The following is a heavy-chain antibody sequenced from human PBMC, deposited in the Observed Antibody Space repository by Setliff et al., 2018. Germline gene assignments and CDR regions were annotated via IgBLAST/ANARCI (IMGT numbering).Heavy chain of an antibody. V-gene: IGHV3-53*01. CDR3: AKRDYYDSSGYLLPYMDV. D-gene: IGHD3-22*01. J-gene: IGHJ6*03. CDR1: GFTVSSNY. CDR2: IYCGGST. Sequence: GSLRLSCAASGFTVSSNYMSWVRQAPGKGLEWVSVIYCGGSTYYADSVKGRFTISRDNSKNTLYLQMNSLRAEDTAVYYCAKRDYYDSSGYLLPYMDVWGKGTTVTVSS.